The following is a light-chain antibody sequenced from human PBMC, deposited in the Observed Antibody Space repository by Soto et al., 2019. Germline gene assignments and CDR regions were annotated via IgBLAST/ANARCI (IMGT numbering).Light chain of an antibody. CDR3: SSYAGGKNA. J-gene: IGLJ1*01. CDR1: SSDVGGYNY. Sequence: QSVLTQPPSAPGSPGQSVTISCTGTSSDVGGYNYVSWYQQHPGKAPKLMIYEVSERPSGVPDRFSGSKSGNTASLTVSGLQAEDEADYYCSSYAGGKNAFGTGTKVTVL. V-gene: IGLV2-8*01. CDR2: EVS.